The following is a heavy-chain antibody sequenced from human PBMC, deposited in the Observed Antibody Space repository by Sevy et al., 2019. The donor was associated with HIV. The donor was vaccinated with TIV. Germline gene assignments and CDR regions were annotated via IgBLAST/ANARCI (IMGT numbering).Heavy chain of an antibody. Sequence: ASVKVSCKASGGTFSSYGISWVRQAPGQGLEWMGGIIPILGTVNYAQKFQGRVTITADESTKTAYMELSSLRSEDTAVYYCARGEGNGWYYLDYWGQETLVTVSS. D-gene: IGHD6-19*01. V-gene: IGHV1-69*13. J-gene: IGHJ4*02. CDR3: ARGEGNGWYYLDY. CDR1: GGTFSSYG. CDR2: IIPILGTV.